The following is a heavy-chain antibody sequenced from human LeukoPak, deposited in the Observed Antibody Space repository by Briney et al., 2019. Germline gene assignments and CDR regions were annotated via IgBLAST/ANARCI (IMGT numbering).Heavy chain of an antibody. Sequence: PGGSVRLSCAASGFIFSDYSMDWVRQAPGRGLEWVSYISSSSSTIYYADSVKGRFTISRDNAKNTLYLQMNSLRAEDTAVYYCAKDFGFGVVSVGLFDYWGQGTLVTVSS. V-gene: IGHV3-48*01. J-gene: IGHJ4*02. CDR2: ISSSSSTI. CDR3: AKDFGFGVVSVGLFDY. D-gene: IGHD3-3*01. CDR1: GFIFSDYS.